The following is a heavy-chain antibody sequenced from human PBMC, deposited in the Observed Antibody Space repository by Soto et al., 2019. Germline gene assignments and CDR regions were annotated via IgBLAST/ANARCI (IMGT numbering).Heavy chain of an antibody. V-gene: IGHV3-74*01. Sequence: EVQLVESGGDLVQPGGFLRLSCATSGFTFSRYWMHWVRQVPGKGLVWVSRINSDGSSISYSDSVKGRFTISRDNAKNTLYLQMNRLRVDDSAVYYSARLPVDTVTSLDYWGQGTLVTVSS. CDR1: GFTFSRYW. CDR2: INSDGSSI. CDR3: ARLPVDTVTSLDY. J-gene: IGHJ4*02. D-gene: IGHD5-18*01.